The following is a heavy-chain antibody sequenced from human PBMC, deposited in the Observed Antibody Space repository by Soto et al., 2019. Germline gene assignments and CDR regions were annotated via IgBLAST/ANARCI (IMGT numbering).Heavy chain of an antibody. D-gene: IGHD3-9*01. CDR3: ARHSPDFDWLSQFDY. CDR1: RGSITSYY. V-gene: IGHV4-59*08. J-gene: IGHJ4*02. Sequence: SGTLSLPCTVSRGSITSYYRSCIRLPPGKGLEWIGYIFYFGSTNYNPSLKSRVTLSIDTSKNQLSLKLSSVTAADTAVYYCARHSPDFDWLSQFDYWGQGTLVTVS. CDR2: IFYFGST.